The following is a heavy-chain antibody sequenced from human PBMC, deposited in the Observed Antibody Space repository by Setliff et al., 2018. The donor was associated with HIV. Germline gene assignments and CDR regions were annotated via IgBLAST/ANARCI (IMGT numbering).Heavy chain of an antibody. CDR1: GGTFRSYS. Sequence: GASVKVSCKASGGTFRSYSINWVRQAPGQGLEWMGTIIPFIDATQYAQSFQGRLTITTDESSNTAYMELSSLRLHDTAVYYCAKAAVEMTTIAFGGPPGCWGQGTLVTVSS. D-gene: IGHD3-16*01. V-gene: IGHV1-69*05. CDR3: AKAAVEMTTIAFGGPPGC. CDR2: IIPFIDAT. J-gene: IGHJ4*02.